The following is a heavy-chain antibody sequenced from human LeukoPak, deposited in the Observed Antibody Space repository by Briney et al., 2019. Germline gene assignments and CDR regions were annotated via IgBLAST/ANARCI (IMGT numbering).Heavy chain of an antibody. Sequence: SETLSLTCAVYGGSFSGYYWSWIRQPPGKGLEWIGEINHSGSTNYNPSLKSRVTISVDTSKNQFSLELSSVTAADTAVYYCARDYYDSSGLIDYWGQGTLVTVSS. CDR3: ARDYYDSSGLIDY. D-gene: IGHD3-22*01. CDR1: GGSFSGYY. V-gene: IGHV4-34*01. J-gene: IGHJ4*02. CDR2: INHSGST.